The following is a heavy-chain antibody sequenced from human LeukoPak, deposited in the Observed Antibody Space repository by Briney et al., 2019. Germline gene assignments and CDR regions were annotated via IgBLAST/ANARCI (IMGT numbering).Heavy chain of an antibody. Sequence: SVKVSRKASGGTFSSYAISWVRQAPGQGLEWMGGIIPIFGTANYAQKFQGRVTITADESTSTAYMELSSLRSEDTAVYYCASVVRGIDGMDVWGQGTTVTVSS. CDR1: GGTFSSYA. D-gene: IGHD3-10*01. CDR2: IIPIFGTA. J-gene: IGHJ6*02. CDR3: ASVVRGIDGMDV. V-gene: IGHV1-69*13.